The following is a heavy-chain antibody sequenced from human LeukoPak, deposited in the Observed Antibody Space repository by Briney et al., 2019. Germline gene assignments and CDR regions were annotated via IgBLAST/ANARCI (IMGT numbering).Heavy chain of an antibody. D-gene: IGHD6-13*01. CDR1: GFTFSSYA. CDR3: AKGLAAAATIDY. CDR2: ISGTGGST. V-gene: IGHV3-23*01. J-gene: IGHJ4*02. Sequence: PGGSLRLSCAASGFTFSSYAMSWVRQAPGKGQEWVSAISGTGGSTYYADPVKGRFAISRDNSKNTLYLQMNSLRAEDTAIYYCAKGLAAAATIDYWGQGTLVTVSS.